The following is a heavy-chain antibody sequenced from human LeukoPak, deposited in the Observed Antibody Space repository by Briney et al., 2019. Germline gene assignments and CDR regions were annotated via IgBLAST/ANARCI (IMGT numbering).Heavy chain of an antibody. CDR1: GFTFSSYA. J-gene: IGHJ4*02. CDR3: AKFMGDSSGYYSSREYDY. D-gene: IGHD3-22*01. Sequence: GESLRLSCAVSGFTFSSYAMSWVRQAPGKGLEWVSAISGSGGSTYYADSVKGRFTISRDNSKNTLYLQMNSLRAEDTAVYYCAKFMGDSSGYYSSREYDYWGQGTLVTVSS. CDR2: ISGSGGST. V-gene: IGHV3-23*01.